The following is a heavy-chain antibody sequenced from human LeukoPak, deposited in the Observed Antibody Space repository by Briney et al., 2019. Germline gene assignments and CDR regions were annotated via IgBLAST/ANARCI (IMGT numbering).Heavy chain of an antibody. V-gene: IGHV3-74*01. D-gene: IGHD1-26*01. Sequence: GGSLRLSCAASGFTFSNYWMHWVRHAPGKGLVWVSRINSDGSSTSYADSVKGRFTISRDNAKNTLYLQMNSLRAEGTAVYYCARVSSGSYFGYYYYYMDVWGKGTTVTVSS. J-gene: IGHJ6*03. CDR1: GFTFSNYW. CDR2: INSDGSST. CDR3: ARVSSGSYFGYYYYYMDV.